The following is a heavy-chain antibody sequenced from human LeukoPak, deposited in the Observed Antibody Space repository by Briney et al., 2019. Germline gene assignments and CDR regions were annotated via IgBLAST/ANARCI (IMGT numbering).Heavy chain of an antibody. CDR1: GGSIRSY. Sequence: SETLFLTCTVSGGSIRSYWSWIRQPAGKGLEWIGRIYTSGSTTYNPSLKSRVTMSVDTSKSQFSLNLMSVTAADTAVYYCTRDTGTTGEVKFDPWGQGTPVTVSS. D-gene: IGHD4-17*01. J-gene: IGHJ5*02. CDR2: IYTSGST. V-gene: IGHV4-4*07. CDR3: TRDTGTTGEVKFDP.